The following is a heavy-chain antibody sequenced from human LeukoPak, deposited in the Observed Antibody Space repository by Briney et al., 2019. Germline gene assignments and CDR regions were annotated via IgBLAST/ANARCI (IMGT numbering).Heavy chain of an antibody. CDR3: ARAPHYSSGWYRY. J-gene: IGHJ4*02. D-gene: IGHD6-19*01. CDR1: GGSFSGYY. CDR2: INHSGST. Sequence: SETLSLTCAVYGGSFSGYYWSWIRQPPGKGLEWIGEINHSGSTNYNPSLKSRVTISVDTSKNQFSLKLSSVTAADTAVYYCARAPHYSSGWYRYWGQGTLVTVSS. V-gene: IGHV4-34*01.